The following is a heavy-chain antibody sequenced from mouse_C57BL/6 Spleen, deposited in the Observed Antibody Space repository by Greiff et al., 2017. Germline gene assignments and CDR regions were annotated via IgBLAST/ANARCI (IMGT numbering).Heavy chain of an antibody. Sequence: EVQLQQSGAELVRPGASVKLSCTASGFNIKDDYMHWVKQRPEQGLEWIGWIDPENGDTEYASKFQGKATITADTSSNTAYLQLSSLTSEDTAVYYCTTSLFVYWGQGTTLTVSS. CDR1: GFNIKDDY. J-gene: IGHJ2*01. V-gene: IGHV14-4*01. CDR2: IDPENGDT. CDR3: TTSLFVY.